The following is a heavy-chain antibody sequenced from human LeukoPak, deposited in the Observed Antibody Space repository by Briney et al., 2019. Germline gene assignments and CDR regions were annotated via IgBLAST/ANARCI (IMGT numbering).Heavy chain of an antibody. CDR3: ASSLIVAVPAAIPFDY. D-gene: IGHD2-2*01. J-gene: IGHJ4*02. CDR1: GDSISSGSYH. V-gene: IGHV4-61*02. CDR2: IHISGST. Sequence: SQTLSLTCTVSGDSISSGSYHWSWIRQPAGKGLEWIGRIHISGSTNYNPSLKSRVTISVDTSKNQFSLKLSSMTAADTAVYYCASSLIVAVPAAIPFDYWGQGTLVTVSS.